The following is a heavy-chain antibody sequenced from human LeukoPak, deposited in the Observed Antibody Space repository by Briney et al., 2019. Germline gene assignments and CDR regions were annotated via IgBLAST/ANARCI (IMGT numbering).Heavy chain of an antibody. Sequence: PGGSLRLSCAASGFTLSSYEMNWVRRAPGKGLEWVSYISSSGSTTHYADSVMGRFTISRDNAKNSLYLQMNSLRAEDTAVYYCARGRYGRHFDQWGEGSQVTVSS. CDR2: ISSSGSTT. D-gene: IGHD3-9*01. CDR1: GFTLSSYE. V-gene: IGHV3-48*03. J-gene: IGHJ4*02. CDR3: ARGRYGRHFDQ.